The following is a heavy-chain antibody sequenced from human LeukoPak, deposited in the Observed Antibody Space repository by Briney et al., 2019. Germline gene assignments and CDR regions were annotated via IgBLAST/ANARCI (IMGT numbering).Heavy chain of an antibody. Sequence: ASVKVSCKASGYTFTSYDINWVRQATGQGLEWMGWMNPNSGNTGYAQKFQGRVTMTRNTSISTAYMELSSLRFEDTAVYYCARGQSDFKRYYYDSTGYTDLDPWGQGTLVNVSS. V-gene: IGHV1-8*01. CDR1: GYTFTSYD. CDR3: ARGQSDFKRYYYDSTGYTDLDP. J-gene: IGHJ5*02. CDR2: MNPNSGNT. D-gene: IGHD3-22*01.